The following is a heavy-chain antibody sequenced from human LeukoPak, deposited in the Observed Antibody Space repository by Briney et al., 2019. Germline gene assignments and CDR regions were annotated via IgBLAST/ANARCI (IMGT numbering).Heavy chain of an antibody. CDR3: ARQGTYSSAIGMGY. CDR2: INPSGGST. CDR1: GYTFNNHY. J-gene: IGHJ4*02. D-gene: IGHD6-19*01. Sequence: ASVKVSCKASGYTFNNHYMYWVRQAPGQGLEWMGVINPSGGSTSYAQKFQGRVTMTRDTSTRTVYMEVNSLRSEDTAVYYCARQGTYSSAIGMGYRGQGTLVTVSS. V-gene: IGHV1-46*02.